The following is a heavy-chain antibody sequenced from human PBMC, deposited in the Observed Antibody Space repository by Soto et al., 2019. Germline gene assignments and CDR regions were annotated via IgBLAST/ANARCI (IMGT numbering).Heavy chain of an antibody. CDR3: AKDPKVAGTHLFDY. Sequence: EVQPLESGGGLVQPGGSLGLSCAASGFTFSSYAMSWIRQAPGKGLEWVSAISGSGGSTYYADSVKGRFTISRDNSKNTLYLQMNSLRAEDTAVYYCAKDPKVAGTHLFDYWGQGTLVTVSS. V-gene: IGHV3-23*01. CDR2: ISGSGGST. D-gene: IGHD6-19*01. J-gene: IGHJ4*02. CDR1: GFTFSSYA.